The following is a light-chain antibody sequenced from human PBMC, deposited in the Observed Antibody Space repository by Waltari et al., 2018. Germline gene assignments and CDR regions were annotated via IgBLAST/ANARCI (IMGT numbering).Light chain of an antibody. V-gene: IGKV3-20*01. CDR1: QSVSSSY. CDR2: GAS. Sequence: EIVLTQSPGTLXLXPGERATLSCRASQSVSSSYLAWYQQKPGQAPRLLIYGASSRATGIPDRFSGSGSGTDFTLTISXLEPEDXXVYYCQQYGSSPLTXXXGTKVEIK. J-gene: IGKJ4*01. CDR3: QQYGSSPLT.